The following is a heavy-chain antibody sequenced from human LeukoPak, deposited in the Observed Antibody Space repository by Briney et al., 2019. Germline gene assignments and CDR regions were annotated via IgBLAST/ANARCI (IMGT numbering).Heavy chain of an antibody. V-gene: IGHV1-69*10. J-gene: IGHJ6*02. CDR1: GGTFYKYA. CDR2: LINILDKT. Sequence: SVKVSYTASGGTFYKYAINWVRQAPGQGREWMGQLINILDKTFYAQNFQGRVTITADYMELTSLRSEDTAVYYCARSPHWNNIFYSYYGLHVWGQGTTVTVSS. CDR3: ARSPHWNNIFYSYYGLHV. D-gene: IGHD1/OR15-1a*01.